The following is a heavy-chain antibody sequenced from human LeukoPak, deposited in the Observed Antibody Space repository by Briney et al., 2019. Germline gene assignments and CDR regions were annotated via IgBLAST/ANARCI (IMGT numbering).Heavy chain of an antibody. Sequence: GGSLRLSCAASGFTFSSHWMSWVRQAPGKGLEWVADIRPDGSEKYYVDSVTDRFTISRDNAKNSVYLQINSLRVEDTAVYYCARGHLGRDYWGRGTLVTVSS. D-gene: IGHD1-26*01. V-gene: IGHV3-7*01. CDR1: GFTFSSHW. CDR2: IRPDGSEK. CDR3: ARGHLGRDY. J-gene: IGHJ4*02.